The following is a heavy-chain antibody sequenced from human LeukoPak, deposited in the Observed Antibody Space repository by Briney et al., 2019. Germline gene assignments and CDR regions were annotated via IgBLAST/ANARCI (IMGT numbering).Heavy chain of an antibody. Sequence: GGSLRLSCAASGFTFSSFVMHWGRQAPGKGLEWVAAISSDGSNKYYVDSVKGRFTISRDNSKNTLYLQMNSLRAEDTAVYYCAKRSVSEYYFDYWGQGALVTVSS. CDR3: AKRSVSEYYFDY. J-gene: IGHJ4*02. V-gene: IGHV3-30*18. D-gene: IGHD6-6*01. CDR2: ISSDGSNK. CDR1: GFTFSSFV.